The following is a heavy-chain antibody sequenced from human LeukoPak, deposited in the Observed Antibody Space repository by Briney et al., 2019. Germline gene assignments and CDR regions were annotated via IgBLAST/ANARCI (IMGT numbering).Heavy chain of an antibody. CDR3: GRVSESLVNGGVSWSFDN. V-gene: IGHV3-7*03. CDR2: IKQDGSEK. D-gene: IGHD2-15*01. CDR1: GFTFGDYA. Sequence: GGSLRLSCTASGFTFGDYAMSWVRQAPGKGLEWVANIKQDGSEKYYVDSVKGRFTISRDNAKNSLYLQMNSLRAEDTAVYYCGRVSESLVNGGVSWSFDNWGQGTLVTVSS. J-gene: IGHJ4*02.